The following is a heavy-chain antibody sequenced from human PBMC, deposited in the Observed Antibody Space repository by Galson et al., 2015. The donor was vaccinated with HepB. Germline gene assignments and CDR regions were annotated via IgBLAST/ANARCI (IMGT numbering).Heavy chain of an antibody. CDR3: AKDIVLVATAPRIDY. CDR2: ISYDGSNK. CDR1: GFTFSSYG. D-gene: IGHD2-2*01. J-gene: IGHJ4*02. Sequence: SLRLSCAASGFTFSSYGMHWVRQAPGKGLEWVAVISYDGSNKYYADSVKGRFTISRDNSKNTLYLQMNSLRAEDTAMYYCAKDIVLVATAPRIDYWGQGTLVTVSS. V-gene: IGHV3-30*18.